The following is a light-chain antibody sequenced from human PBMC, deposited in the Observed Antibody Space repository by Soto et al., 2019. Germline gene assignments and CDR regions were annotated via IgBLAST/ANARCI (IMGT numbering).Light chain of an antibody. CDR1: QSISSW. Sequence: IQMTQSPSTLSASVGDRVTITCRASQSISSWLAWYQQKPGKAPKLLIYKASSLESGVPSRFSGSGSGTEFTLTISSLQPDDFATYYCQQVNSYPITFGQGTRLEI. CDR3: QQVNSYPIT. V-gene: IGKV1-5*03. J-gene: IGKJ5*01. CDR2: KAS.